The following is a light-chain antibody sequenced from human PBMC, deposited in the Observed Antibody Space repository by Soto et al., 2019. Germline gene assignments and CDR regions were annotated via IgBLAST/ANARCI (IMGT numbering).Light chain of an antibody. CDR2: GAS. CDR3: QQYNNRPPIT. J-gene: IGKJ5*01. V-gene: IGKV3-15*01. Sequence: ERGMTQSLATLSVSPGERATLSCRASQSVSSNLAWYQQKPGQAPRLLIYGASTRATGIPARFSGSGSGTEFTLTISSLQSEDFAVYYCQQYNNRPPITFGQGTRLEIK. CDR1: QSVSSN.